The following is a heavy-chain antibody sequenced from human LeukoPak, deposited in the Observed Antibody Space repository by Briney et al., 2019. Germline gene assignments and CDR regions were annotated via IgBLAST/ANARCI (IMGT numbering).Heavy chain of an antibody. CDR1: GGSFSGYY. V-gene: IGHV4-34*01. CDR2: INHSGST. D-gene: IGHD3-22*01. CDR3: ARGCSNTYYYDSSGQDDAFDI. J-gene: IGHJ3*02. Sequence: SETLSLTCAVYGGSFSGYYWSWIRQPPGKGLEWIGEINHSGSTNYNPSLKSRVTISVGTSKNQFSLRLSSVTAADTAVYYCARGCSNTYYYDSSGQDDAFDIWGQGTMVTVSS.